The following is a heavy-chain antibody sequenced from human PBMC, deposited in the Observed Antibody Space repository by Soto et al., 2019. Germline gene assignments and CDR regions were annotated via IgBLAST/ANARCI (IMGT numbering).Heavy chain of an antibody. CDR1: GYTFRSYG. CDR2: ISAYNGDT. J-gene: IGHJ4*02. CDR3: ARDWSRYYHSSGLFWFY. V-gene: IGHV1-18*04. Sequence: ASVKVSCKASGYTFRSYGISWVRQAPGQGLEWVGWISAYNGDTHYAPKFQDRITLTTETSTDTAYMELRSLRLDDTAVYYCARDWSRYYHSSGLFWFYWGQGSLVTVSS. D-gene: IGHD3-22*01.